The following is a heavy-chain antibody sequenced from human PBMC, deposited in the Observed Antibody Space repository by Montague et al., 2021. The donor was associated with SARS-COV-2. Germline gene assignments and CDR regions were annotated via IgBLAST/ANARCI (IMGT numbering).Heavy chain of an antibody. Sequence: SETLSLTCTVSGGSISTYPWSWIRQPAGKALEWIGRIHSNGATTYNSSLKSRVTMSVDTSKNQFSLKMTSVTAADTAMYYCARGSGHYYSPFDNWGQGNLVTVSS. J-gene: IGHJ4*02. D-gene: IGHD2-15*01. V-gene: IGHV4-4*07. CDR2: IHSNGAT. CDR3: ARGSGHYYSPFDN. CDR1: GGSISTYP.